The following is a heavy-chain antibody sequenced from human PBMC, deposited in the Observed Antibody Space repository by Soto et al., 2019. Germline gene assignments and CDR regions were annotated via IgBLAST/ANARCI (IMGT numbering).Heavy chain of an antibody. D-gene: IGHD2-2*01. J-gene: IGHJ4*02. Sequence: SVKVSCKASGGTFSSYAISWVRQAPGQGLEWMGGIIPIFGTANYAQKFQGRVTITADESTSTAYMELSSLRSEDTAVYYCARDRSCSSPSCYLSPGYWGQGTLVTVSS. CDR2: IIPIFGTA. V-gene: IGHV1-69*13. CDR1: GGTFSSYA. CDR3: ARDRSCSSPSCYLSPGY.